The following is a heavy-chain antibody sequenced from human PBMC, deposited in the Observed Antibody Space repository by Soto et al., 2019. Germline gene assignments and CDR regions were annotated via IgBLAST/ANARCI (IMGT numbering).Heavy chain of an antibody. D-gene: IGHD6-13*01. CDR3: ARGRGSSWYEDYFDY. CDR1: GYTFTSYY. V-gene: IGHV1-2*02. J-gene: IGHJ4*02. Sequence: GASVKVSCKASGYTFTSYYMHWVRQAPGQGLEWMGWINPNSGGTNYAQKFQGRVTMTRDTSISTAYMELSRLRSDDTAVYYCARGRGSSWYEDYFDYWGQGTLVTVSS. CDR2: INPNSGGT.